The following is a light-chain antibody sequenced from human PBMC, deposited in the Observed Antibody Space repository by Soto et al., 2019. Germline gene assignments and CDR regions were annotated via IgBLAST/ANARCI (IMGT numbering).Light chain of an antibody. CDR1: QYISYY. J-gene: IGKJ2*01. V-gene: IGKV1-39*01. CDR2: GAS. CDR3: QQSYTSPLYT. Sequence: DIQMTQSPSSLSASVGDRVTITCRASQYISYYLNWYQHNPGTAPKLLISGASTLQTGVPSRFSGSGSGTDFTLTISSLHPEDFATYYCQQSYTSPLYTFGQGTNLDIK.